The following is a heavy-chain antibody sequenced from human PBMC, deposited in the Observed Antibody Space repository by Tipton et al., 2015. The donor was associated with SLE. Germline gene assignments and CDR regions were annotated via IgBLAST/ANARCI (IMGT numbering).Heavy chain of an antibody. D-gene: IGHD3-10*01. V-gene: IGHV4-39*01. Sequence: TLSLTCTPSGGSISSSSYYWGWIRQPPGKGLEWIGSIYYSGSTYYNPSLRSRVTISVDTSKNQFSLKLSSVTAADTAVYYCARQGDGSGSYYYAFDIWGQGTMVTLSS. CDR3: ARQGDGSGSYYYAFDI. CDR2: IYYSGST. CDR1: GGSISSSSYY. J-gene: IGHJ3*02.